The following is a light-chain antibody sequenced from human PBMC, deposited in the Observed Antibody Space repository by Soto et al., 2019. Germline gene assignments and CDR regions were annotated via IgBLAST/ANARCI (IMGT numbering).Light chain of an antibody. J-gene: IGKJ4*01. CDR2: DAS. Sequence: IQMTQSPSSLSASVGDRVTITCQASQDISNYLNWYQQKPGKAPKLLIYDASNLETGVPSRCSGSGSGTDFTFTISSLQPEDIATYYCQQYDNLPLLLEPKTLTFGGGTKVEIK. CDR1: QDISNY. V-gene: IGKV1-33*01. CDR3: QQYDNLPLLLEPKTLT.